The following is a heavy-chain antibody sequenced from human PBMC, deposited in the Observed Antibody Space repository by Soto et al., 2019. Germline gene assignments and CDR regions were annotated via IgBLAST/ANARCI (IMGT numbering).Heavy chain of an antibody. D-gene: IGHD6-6*01. CDR2: ISYDGSNK. V-gene: IGHV3-30*18. CDR3: AKDPEYSSSSGYYYYYYMDV. CDR1: GFTFSSYG. Sequence: GGSLRLSCAASGFTFSSYGMHWVRQAPGKRLEWVAVISYDGSNKYYADSVKGRFTISRDNSKNTLYLQMNSLRAEDTAVYYCAKDPEYSSSSGYYYYYYMDVWGKGTTVTVSS. J-gene: IGHJ6*03.